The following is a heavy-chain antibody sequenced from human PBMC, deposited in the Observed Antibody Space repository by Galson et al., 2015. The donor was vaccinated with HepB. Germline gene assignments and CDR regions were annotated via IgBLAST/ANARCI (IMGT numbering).Heavy chain of an antibody. CDR1: GFTFSDSA. J-gene: IGHJ6*02. Sequence: SLRLSCAASGFTFSDSAMHWVRQAPGKGLEWVGRIRSKTHSYATAYAASVKGRFTISRDDSKNTAYLQMNSLKIEDTAIYYCTRRGFVTYTGMDVWGQGTTVTVSS. V-gene: IGHV3-73*01. D-gene: IGHD2-2*02. CDR3: TRRGFVTYTGMDV. CDR2: IRSKTHSYAT.